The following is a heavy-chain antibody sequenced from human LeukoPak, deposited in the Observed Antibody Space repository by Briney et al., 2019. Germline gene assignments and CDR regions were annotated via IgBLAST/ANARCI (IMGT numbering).Heavy chain of an antibody. Sequence: ESGPTLVNPTETLTLTCTFSGFSLSTSGVGVGWIRQPPGKALEWLALIYWDDDKRYSPSLKSRLTITKDTSKNQVVLTMTNTDPVDTATYYCAHRRGGFETRIFDYWGQGTLVTVSS. J-gene: IGHJ4*02. V-gene: IGHV2-5*02. CDR2: IYWDDDK. D-gene: IGHD3-16*01. CDR1: GFSLSTSGVG. CDR3: AHRRGGFETRIFDY.